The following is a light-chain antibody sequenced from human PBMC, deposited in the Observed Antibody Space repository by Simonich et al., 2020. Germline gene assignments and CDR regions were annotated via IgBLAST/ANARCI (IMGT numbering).Light chain of an antibody. CDR3: SSYTSSSTLDVV. CDR1: SSDVGGYNY. Sequence: QSALTQPASVSGSPGQSITISCTGTSSDVGGYNYVSWYQQHPSKAPKLMIYDVSNRPSGVSNRVAGSKSGNTASLTISGLQAEDEADYYCSSYTSSSTLDVVFGGGTKLTVL. V-gene: IGLV2-14*03. CDR2: DVS. J-gene: IGLJ2*01.